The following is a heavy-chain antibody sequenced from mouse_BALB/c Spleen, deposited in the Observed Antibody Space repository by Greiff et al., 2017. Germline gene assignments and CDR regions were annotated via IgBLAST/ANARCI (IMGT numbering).Heavy chain of an antibody. V-gene: IGHV5-4*02. J-gene: IGHJ4*01. Sequence: EVQGVESGGGLVKPGGSLKLSCAASGFTFSDYYMYWVRQTPEKRLEWVATISDGGSYTYYPDSVKGRFTISRDNAKNNLYLQMSSLKSEDTAMYYCAREGFYYGGYYAMDYWGQGTSVTVSS. D-gene: IGHD1-1*02. CDR3: AREGFYYGGYYAMDY. CDR2: ISDGGSYT. CDR1: GFTFSDYY.